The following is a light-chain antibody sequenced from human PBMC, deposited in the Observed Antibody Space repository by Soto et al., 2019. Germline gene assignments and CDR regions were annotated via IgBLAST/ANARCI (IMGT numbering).Light chain of an antibody. CDR2: GAS. J-gene: IGKJ1*01. V-gene: IGKV1-39*01. CDR3: QQSFRTPRT. CDR1: QSVRSH. Sequence: DIQMTQSPSSLSASVGDRVTITCRARQSVRSHLNWFQQKPGKAPDLLIYGASTLQFGVPSRFSGSGSGTDFILTISNLQPEDFAIYYCQQSFRTPRTFGQGTKVEIK.